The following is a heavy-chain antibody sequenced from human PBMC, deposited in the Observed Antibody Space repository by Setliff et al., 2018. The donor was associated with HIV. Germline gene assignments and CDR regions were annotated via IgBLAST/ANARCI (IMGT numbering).Heavy chain of an antibody. CDR2: ISAYNGNA. D-gene: IGHD5-12*01. CDR1: GYTFPTYA. CDR3: ARDPALTYSGYVYWYFDL. V-gene: IGHV1-18*01. Sequence: ASVKVSCKASGYTFPTYAITWVRQAPGQGLEWTGWISAYNGNANYAQKFQGRVTMTRDTSISTANMELSGLRSDDTAVYYCARDPALTYSGYVYWYFDLWGRGTLVTVSS. J-gene: IGHJ2*01.